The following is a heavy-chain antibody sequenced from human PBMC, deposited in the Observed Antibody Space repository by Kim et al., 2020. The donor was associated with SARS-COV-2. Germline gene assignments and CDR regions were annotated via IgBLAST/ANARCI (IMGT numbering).Heavy chain of an antibody. D-gene: IGHD3-16*01. Sequence: SETLSLTCTVSGGSISDSTYYWGWNRQTPGKGLEWIGSIYYTGTTHYNPSLESRVIISVDTSKNQLSLKLSSVTAADTALYYCVRSTPTPYNYFNPWGQGTLVTVSS. V-gene: IGHV4-39*01. CDR1: GGSISDSTYY. CDR2: IYYTGTT. CDR3: VRSTPTPYNYFNP. J-gene: IGHJ5*02.